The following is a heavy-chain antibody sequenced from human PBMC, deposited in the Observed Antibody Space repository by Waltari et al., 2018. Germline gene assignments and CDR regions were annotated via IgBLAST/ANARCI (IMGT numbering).Heavy chain of an antibody. V-gene: IGHV4-39*07. CDR1: GGSISSSSYY. J-gene: IGHJ4*02. Sequence: QLQLQESGPGLVKPSETLSLACTVSGGSISSSSYYWGWIRQPPGKGLEWIGSIYYSGSTYYNPSLKSRVTISVDTSKNQFSLKLSSVTAADTAVYYCARDWDTAMTYFDYWGQGTLVTVSS. D-gene: IGHD5-18*01. CDR2: IYYSGST. CDR3: ARDWDTAMTYFDY.